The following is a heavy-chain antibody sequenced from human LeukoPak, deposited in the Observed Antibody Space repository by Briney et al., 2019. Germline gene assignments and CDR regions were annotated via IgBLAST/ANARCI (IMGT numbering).Heavy chain of an antibody. V-gene: IGHV4-59*01. D-gene: IGHD6-13*01. J-gene: IGHJ4*02. Sequence: PSETLSLTCTVSSGSISGYYWSWIRQPPGKRLEWIGYIYDSGTTNYSPSLKSRVTISVDTSKNQFSLRLNSVTAADTAVYYCARYRGGYSNTWFYFDYWGQGTLVTVSS. CDR3: ARYRGGYSNTWFYFDY. CDR1: SGSISGYY. CDR2: IYDSGTT.